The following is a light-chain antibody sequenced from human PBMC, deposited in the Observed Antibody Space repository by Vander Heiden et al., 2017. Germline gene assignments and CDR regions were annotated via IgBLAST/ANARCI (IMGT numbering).Light chain of an antibody. CDR2: RNN. J-gene: IGLJ3*02. Sequence: QSLLTQPPSASGTPGQRVTISCSGSSSNIGSNYVYWYQQLPGTAPKLLIYRNNQRPSGVPDRFSGSKSGTSASLAISGLRSEDEADYYCAAWDDSLSVLVFGGGTKLTVL. V-gene: IGLV1-47*01. CDR3: AAWDDSLSVLV. CDR1: SSNIGSNY.